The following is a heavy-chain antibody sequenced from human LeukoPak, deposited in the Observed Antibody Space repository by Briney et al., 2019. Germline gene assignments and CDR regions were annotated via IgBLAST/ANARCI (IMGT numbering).Heavy chain of an antibody. CDR2: IYYSGST. CDR1: GGSISSYY. D-gene: IGHD3-10*01. V-gene: IGHV4-59*12. J-gene: IGHJ4*02. Sequence: SETLSLTCTVSGGSISSYYWSWIRQPPGKGLEWIGYIYYSGSTYYNPSLKSRVTISVDTSKNQFSLKLSSVTAADTAVYYCARVSSGMVRGVIRGAYYFDYWGQGTLVTVSS. CDR3: ARVSSGMVRGVIRGAYYFDY.